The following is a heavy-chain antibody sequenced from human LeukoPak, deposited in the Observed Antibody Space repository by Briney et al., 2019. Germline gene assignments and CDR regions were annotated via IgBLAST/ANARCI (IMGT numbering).Heavy chain of an antibody. CDR2: ISYDGSNK. J-gene: IGHJ4*02. D-gene: IGHD4/OR15-4a*01. CDR1: GFTFSSYG. CDR3: ASDLTTDY. V-gene: IGHV3-30*03. Sequence: PPGGTLRLSCAAAGFTFSSYGMSWVRQAPGKGLEWVAVISYDGSNKYYADSVKGRFTISRDNSKNTLYLQMNSLRAEDTAVYYCASDLTTDYWGQGTLVTVSS.